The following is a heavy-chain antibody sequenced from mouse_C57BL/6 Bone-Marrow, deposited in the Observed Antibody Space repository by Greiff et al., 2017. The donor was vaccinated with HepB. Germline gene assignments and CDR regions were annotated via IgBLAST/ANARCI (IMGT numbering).Heavy chain of an antibody. V-gene: IGHV5-12*01. Sequence: EVQLVESGGGLVQPGGSLKLSCAASGFTFSDYYMYWVRQTPEKRLEWVAYISNGGGSTYYPDTVKGRFTISRDNAKNTLYLQMSRLKSEDTAMYYCARLITTVVAPMDYWGQGTSVTVSS. CDR2: ISNGGGST. CDR1: GFTFSDYY. J-gene: IGHJ4*01. CDR3: ARLITTVVAPMDY. D-gene: IGHD1-1*01.